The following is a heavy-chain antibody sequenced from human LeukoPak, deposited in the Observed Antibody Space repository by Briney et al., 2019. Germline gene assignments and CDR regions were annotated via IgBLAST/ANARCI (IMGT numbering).Heavy chain of an antibody. D-gene: IGHD2-21*01. V-gene: IGHV1-2*04. CDR3: ARDDWDSYYYGMDV. CDR1: GYSFTGYY. Sequence: VASVKVSCKASGYSFTGYYMHWVRQAPGQGLERMRWINPNSGGTNYAQKFQGWVTMTRDTSISTAYMELRRLRSDDTAVYYCARDDWDSYYYGMDVWGQGTTVTVSS. CDR2: INPNSGGT. J-gene: IGHJ6*02.